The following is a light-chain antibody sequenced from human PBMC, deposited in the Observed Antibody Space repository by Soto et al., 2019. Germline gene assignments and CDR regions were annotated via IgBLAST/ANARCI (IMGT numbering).Light chain of an antibody. CDR2: GAS. CDR1: QSVSNNY. J-gene: IGKJ5*01. Sequence: EIVLTQSPGTLSLSTGERATLSCRASQSVSNNYLAWYQQKPGQAPRLLIYGASNRATGTPARFSGSGSGTDFTLTISSLEPEDFAVYYCQQRSNWPPITFGQGTRLEIK. V-gene: IGKV3-11*01. CDR3: QQRSNWPPIT.